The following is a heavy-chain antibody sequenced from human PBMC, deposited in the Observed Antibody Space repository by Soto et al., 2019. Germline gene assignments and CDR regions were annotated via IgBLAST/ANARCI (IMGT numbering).Heavy chain of an antibody. CDR1: VDAISSFS. CDR2: IYYSGST. D-gene: IGHD3-10*01. J-gene: IGHJ4*02. V-gene: IGHV4-59*01. Sequence: ASETLSLTCTVSVDAISSFSWSWIRKPPGKGLEWIGYIYYSGSTTYNPSFKSRVTISIDRSEKQFSLKLTSVTAADTAVYFCAGDFGSGSYRFDYWGQGALVTVSS. CDR3: AGDFGSGSYRFDY.